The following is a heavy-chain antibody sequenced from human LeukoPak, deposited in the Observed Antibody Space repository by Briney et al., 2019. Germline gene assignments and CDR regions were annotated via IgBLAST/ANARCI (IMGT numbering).Heavy chain of an antibody. CDR2: IIPILGIA. CDR3: AREGGSIVVVPAAIYWFDP. V-gene: IGHV1-69*04. D-gene: IGHD2-2*02. J-gene: IGHJ5*02. Sequence: SVKVSCKASGGTFSSYAISWVRQAPGQGLEWMGRIIPILGIANYAQKFQGRVTITADRSTSTAYMELSSLRSEDTAVYYCAREGGSIVVVPAAIYWFDPWGQGTLVTVSS. CDR1: GGTFSSYA.